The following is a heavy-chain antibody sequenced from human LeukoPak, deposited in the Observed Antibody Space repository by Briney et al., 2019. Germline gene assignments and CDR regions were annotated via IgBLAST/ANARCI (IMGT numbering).Heavy chain of an antibody. Sequence: PSETLSLTCTVSGGSISSSFYYWGWIRQPPGKGLEWIGSIYHSGSTYYNPSLKSRVTISVDTSRNQFSLNLSSVTAADTAVYYCARALGYCSGGSCTRGYNWFDPWGQGTLVTVPS. CDR3: ARALGYCSGGSCTRGYNWFDP. CDR1: GGSISSSFYY. CDR2: IYHSGST. D-gene: IGHD2-15*01. V-gene: IGHV4-39*01. J-gene: IGHJ5*02.